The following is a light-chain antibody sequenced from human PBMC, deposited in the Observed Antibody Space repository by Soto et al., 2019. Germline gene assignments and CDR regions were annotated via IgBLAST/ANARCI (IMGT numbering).Light chain of an antibody. CDR1: QSISSW. J-gene: IGKJ1*01. Sequence: DIQMTQPPSALSASVGDRATITCRASQSISSWLAWYQQKPGKAPKLLIYDASTLQSGVPSRYSGSGSGTEFTLTISNLQPDDFATYYCQQYESYSPWTFGQGTKV. CDR2: DAS. CDR3: QQYESYSPWT. V-gene: IGKV1-5*01.